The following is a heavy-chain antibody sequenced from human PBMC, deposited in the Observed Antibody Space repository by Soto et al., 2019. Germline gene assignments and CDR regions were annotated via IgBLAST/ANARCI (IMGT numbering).Heavy chain of an antibody. J-gene: IGHJ5*02. D-gene: IGHD6-19*01. Sequence: PSQTLSLTCAISGDSVSSNSAAWNWIRQSPSRGLEWLGRTYYRSKWYNDYAVSVKSRITINPDTSKNQFSLQLNSVTPEDTAVYYCAREVAPGYSSGWWISWFDPWGQGTLVTVSS. CDR3: AREVAPGYSSGWWISWFDP. CDR1: GDSVSSNSAA. V-gene: IGHV6-1*01. CDR2: TYYRSKWYN.